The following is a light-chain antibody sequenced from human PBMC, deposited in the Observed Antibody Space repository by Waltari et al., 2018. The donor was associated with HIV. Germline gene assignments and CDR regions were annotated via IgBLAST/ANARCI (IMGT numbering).Light chain of an antibody. J-gene: IGLJ1*01. CDR3: CSYTSGSTHV. CDR2: DVK. Sequence: QSALTQPASLSGSPGPSNTLSCSGFRSDIGDYNYVSWYQQNQGKVPKLIIYDVKYRPSGVSNRFSGSKSNSAAFLNISGLQTEDEAVYHCCSYTSGSTHVFGTGTEVTVL. CDR1: RSDIGDYNY. V-gene: IGLV2-14*03.